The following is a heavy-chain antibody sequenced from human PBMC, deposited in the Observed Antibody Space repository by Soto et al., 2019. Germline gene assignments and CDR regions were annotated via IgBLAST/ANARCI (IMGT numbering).Heavy chain of an antibody. CDR3: ARDKDSFYYYYGMDV. V-gene: IGHV1-2*04. D-gene: IGHD5-18*01. CDR1: GYTFTGYY. CDR2: INPNSGGT. Sequence: ASVKVSCKASGYTFTGYYMHWVRQAPGQGLEWMGWINPNSGGTNYAQKFQGWVTMTRDTSISTAYMELGRLRSDDTAVYYCARDKDSFYYYYGMDVWGQGTTVTVSS. J-gene: IGHJ6*02.